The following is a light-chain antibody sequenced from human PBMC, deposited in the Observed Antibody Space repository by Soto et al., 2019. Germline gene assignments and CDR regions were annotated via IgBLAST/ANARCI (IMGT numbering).Light chain of an antibody. CDR3: QQSYSTPHS. V-gene: IGKV1-39*01. CDR2: AAS. J-gene: IGKJ2*01. CDR1: QTIRSY. Sequence: DIQMPQSPSSLSASVGDRVTITCRASQTIRSYLNWYQQKPGKAPKLLIYAASSLQSGVPSRFSGSGSGTDFTLTISILQHEEFASYYCQQSYSTPHSFGQGTKLEIK.